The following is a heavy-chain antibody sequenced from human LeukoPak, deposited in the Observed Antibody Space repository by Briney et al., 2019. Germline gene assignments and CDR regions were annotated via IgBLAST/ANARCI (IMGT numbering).Heavy chain of an antibody. D-gene: IGHD3-10*01. Sequence: ETLSLTCTVSGFSISNTNFYWGWIRQPPGKGLEWVSSISSSSSYIYYADSVKGRFTISRDNAKNSLYLQMNSLRAEDTAVYYCADSLQYYYGSGSWGQGTLVTVSS. V-gene: IGHV3-21*01. J-gene: IGHJ4*02. CDR1: GFSISNTN. CDR3: ADSLQYYYGSGS. CDR2: ISSSSSYI.